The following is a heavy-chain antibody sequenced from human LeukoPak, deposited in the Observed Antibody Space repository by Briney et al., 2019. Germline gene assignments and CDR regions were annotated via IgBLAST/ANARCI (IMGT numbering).Heavy chain of an antibody. V-gene: IGHV3-48*01. CDR1: GFTFSNYW. D-gene: IGHD3-22*01. CDR2: IGSSSSIT. J-gene: IGHJ3*02. Sequence: GGSLRLSCAASGFTFSNYWMNWVRQAPGKGLEWVSYIGSSSSITYYADSVKGRFTISRDNAKNSLYLQMNSLRAEDTAVYYCARDHHRRLYDSQARDTFDIWGQGTMVTVSS. CDR3: ARDHHRRLYDSQARDTFDI.